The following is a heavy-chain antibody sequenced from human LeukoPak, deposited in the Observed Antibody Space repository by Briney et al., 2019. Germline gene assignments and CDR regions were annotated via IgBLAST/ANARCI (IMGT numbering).Heavy chain of an antibody. D-gene: IGHD3-10*01. V-gene: IGHV4-30-2*01. CDR1: GGSISSGGYS. Sequence: SETLSLTCAVSGGSISSGGYSWSWIRQPPGKGLEWIGYIYHSGSTYYNPSLKSRVTISVDRSKNQFSLKLNSVTAADTAVYYCARCTWFGEYNWFDPWGQGTLVTVSS. CDR3: ARCTWFGEYNWFDP. J-gene: IGHJ5*02. CDR2: IYHSGST.